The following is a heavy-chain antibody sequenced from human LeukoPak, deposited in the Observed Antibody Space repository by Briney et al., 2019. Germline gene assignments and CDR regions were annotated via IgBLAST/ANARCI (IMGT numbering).Heavy chain of an antibody. Sequence: SETLSLTCTVSGGSISSYYWSWIRQPPGKGLEWIGYIYYSGSTNYNPSLKSRVTISVDTSKNQFSLKLSSVTAADTAVYYCAREGYYDSSGYYVGYYYMDVWGKGTTVTVSS. CDR2: IYYSGST. D-gene: IGHD3-22*01. V-gene: IGHV4-59*01. J-gene: IGHJ6*03. CDR3: AREGYYDSSGYYVGYYYMDV. CDR1: GGSISSYY.